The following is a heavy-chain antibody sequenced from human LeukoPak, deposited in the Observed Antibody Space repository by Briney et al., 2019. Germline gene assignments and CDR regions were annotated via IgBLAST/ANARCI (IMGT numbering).Heavy chain of an antibody. CDR1: GFTFSGYH. CDR2: ISESGGDT. CDR3: VKGGWFDY. J-gene: IGHJ4*02. Sequence: GGSLRLSCAASGFTFSGYHMNWARQAPGKGLEWVSAISESGGDTQYGDSVKGRFTISRDNSKNTLYLQMNTLRADDTAVYYCVKGGWFDYWGQGTLATVSS. D-gene: IGHD6-19*01. V-gene: IGHV3-23*01.